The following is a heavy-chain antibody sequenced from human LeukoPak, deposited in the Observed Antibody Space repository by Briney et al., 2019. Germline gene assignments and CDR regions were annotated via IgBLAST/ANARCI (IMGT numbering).Heavy chain of an antibody. CDR2: IGTTSTFM. CDR3: AKAHPGFDY. J-gene: IGHJ4*02. V-gene: IGHV3-21*01. CDR1: GLTFTSYT. Sequence: SGGSLRLSCAASGLTFTSYTLNWVRQAPGKGLDWVASIGTTSTFMHYADSVKGRSTISRDNAQDSLFLQMNSLRAEDTAVNYSAKAHPGFDYWGQGVLVTVSS.